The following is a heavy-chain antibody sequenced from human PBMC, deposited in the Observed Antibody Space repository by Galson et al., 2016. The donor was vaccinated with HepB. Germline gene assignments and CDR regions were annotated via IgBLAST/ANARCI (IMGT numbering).Heavy chain of an antibody. CDR1: GYTFTSFD. D-gene: IGHD5-12*01. V-gene: IGHV1-8*01. Sequence: SVKVSCKASGYTFTSFDINWVRQATGQGLEWMGSMTPNSGNTGYVQKFQGRVTMTWNPSISTAYMELNSLRSDDTAVYYCARGRALRGMDVWGQGTTVTVSS. CDR2: MTPNSGNT. J-gene: IGHJ6*02. CDR3: ARGRALRGMDV.